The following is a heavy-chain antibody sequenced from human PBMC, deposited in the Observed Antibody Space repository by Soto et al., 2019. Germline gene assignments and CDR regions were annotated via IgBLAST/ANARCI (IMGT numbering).Heavy chain of an antibody. V-gene: IGHV4-31*03. CDR1: GGSISGGGYY. D-gene: IGHD2-15*01. CDR2: IYYTGSR. CDR3: ARSPSESGGFFSYFDY. Sequence: QVQLQESGPGLVKPSQTLSLTCTVSGGSISGGGYYWSWIRQHPGKGLEWIGYIYYTGSRYYNPSLKRRVNISGDTSKNQFSLKLSSVTAADTAVYYCARSPSESGGFFSYFDYWGQGTLVTVSS. J-gene: IGHJ4*02.